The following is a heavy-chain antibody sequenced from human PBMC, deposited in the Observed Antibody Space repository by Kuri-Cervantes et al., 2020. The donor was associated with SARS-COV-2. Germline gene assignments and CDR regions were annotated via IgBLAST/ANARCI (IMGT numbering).Heavy chain of an antibody. Sequence: GSLRLSCAVSGGSISSSNWWSWVRQPPGKGLEWIGEIYHSGSTNYNPSLKSRVTISVDKSKNQFSLKLSSVTAADTAVYYCARLSLGDVEIFAEDHYYYGMDVWGQGTTVTVSS. J-gene: IGHJ6*02. D-gene: IGHD3-16*01. CDR2: IYHSGST. CDR3: ARLSLGDVEIFAEDHYYYGMDV. CDR1: GGSISSSNW. V-gene: IGHV4-4*02.